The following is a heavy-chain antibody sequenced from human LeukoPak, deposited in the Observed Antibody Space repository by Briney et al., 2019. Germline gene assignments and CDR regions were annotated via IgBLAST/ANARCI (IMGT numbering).Heavy chain of an antibody. Sequence: SETLSLTCAVSGGSISSSNWWSWVRQPPGKGLEWIGEIYHSGSTNYNPSLKSRVSISVDESKNQFSLELSSVTAADTAVYYCARFYSTGWYLGYWGQGTLVIVSS. CDR1: GGSISSSNW. CDR2: IYHSGST. D-gene: IGHD6-19*01. V-gene: IGHV4-4*02. J-gene: IGHJ4*02. CDR3: ARFYSTGWYLGY.